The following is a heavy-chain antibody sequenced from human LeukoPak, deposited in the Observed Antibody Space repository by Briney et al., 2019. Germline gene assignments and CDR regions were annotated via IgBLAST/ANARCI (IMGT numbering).Heavy chain of an antibody. D-gene: IGHD1-26*01. V-gene: IGHV3-30*18. CDR3: AKGESGSSSNY. Sequence: GGSLRLSCAASGFTFSSYGMHWVRQAPGKGLEWVAVISYDGSNKYYADSVKGRFTISRDNSKNTLYLQMNSLRAEDTAVYYCAKGESGSSSNYWGQGTLVTVSS. J-gene: IGHJ4*02. CDR1: GFTFSSYG. CDR2: ISYDGSNK.